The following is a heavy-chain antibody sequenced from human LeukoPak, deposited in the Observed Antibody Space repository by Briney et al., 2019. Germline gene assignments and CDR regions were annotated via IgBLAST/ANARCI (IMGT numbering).Heavy chain of an antibody. J-gene: IGHJ3*02. V-gene: IGHV1-2*02. D-gene: IGHD3-3*01. CDR3: ARDKTPLLRFWAGGAFDI. CDR1: GYTFTSYY. Sequence: GASVKVSCKASGYTFTSYYMHWVRQAPGQGLEWMGWINPNSGGTNYAQKFQGRVTMTRDTSISTAYMELSRLRSDDTAVYYCARDKTPLLRFWAGGAFDIWGQGTMVTVSS. CDR2: INPNSGGT.